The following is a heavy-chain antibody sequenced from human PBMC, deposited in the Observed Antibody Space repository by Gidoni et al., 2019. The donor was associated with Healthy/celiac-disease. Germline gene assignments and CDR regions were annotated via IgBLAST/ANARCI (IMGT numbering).Heavy chain of an antibody. CDR1: GFPFSSYA. CDR3: VKDRPGAFGDAFDI. CDR2: ISSNGGST. V-gene: IGHV3-64D*06. J-gene: IGHJ3*02. D-gene: IGHD3-16*01. Sequence: EVQLVESGGGLVQPGGSLRLSCSASGFPFSSYAMHWVRQAPGKGLEYVSAISSNGGSTYYADSVKGRFTISRDNSKNTLYLQMSSLRAEDTAVYYCVKDRPGAFGDAFDIWGQGTMVTVSS.